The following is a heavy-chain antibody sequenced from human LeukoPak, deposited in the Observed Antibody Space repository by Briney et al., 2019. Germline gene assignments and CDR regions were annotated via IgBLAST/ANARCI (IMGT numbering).Heavy chain of an antibody. V-gene: IGHV4-4*02. CDR2: IYHSGST. J-gene: IGHJ4*02. D-gene: IGHD3-10*01. Sequence: PSETLSLTCAVSGGSISSSNWWSWVRQPPGKGLEWIGSIYHSGSTYYNPSLKSRVTISVDTSKNQFSLKLSSVTAADTAVYYCARNGGSGSYSHFDYWGQGTLVTVSS. CDR1: GGSISSSNW. CDR3: ARNGGSGSYSHFDY.